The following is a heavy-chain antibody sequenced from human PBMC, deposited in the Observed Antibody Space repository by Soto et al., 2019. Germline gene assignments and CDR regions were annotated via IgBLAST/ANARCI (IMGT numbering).Heavy chain of an antibody. CDR1: GFTFSSYA. V-gene: IGHV3-48*01. J-gene: IGHJ4*02. CDR3: ATVCRYCNISNSLY. Sequence: EVQLVESGGGLVQPGGSLRLSCAASGFTFSSYAMNWVRQAPGKGLEWVSYISTCDSPIYYADSVKGRFTISRDNAKTPLYLQLNRLRAEDTAVYYCATVCRYCNISNSLYWGQGTLVSVSS. D-gene: IGHD2-15*01. CDR2: ISTCDSPI.